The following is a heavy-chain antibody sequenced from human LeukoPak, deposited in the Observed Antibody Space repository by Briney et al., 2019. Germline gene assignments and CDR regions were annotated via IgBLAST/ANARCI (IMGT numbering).Heavy chain of an antibody. Sequence: ASVTVSCKVSGYTLTELSMHWVRQAPGKGLEWMGGFDPEDGETIYAQKFQGRVTMTKDTSTDTAYMELSSVRSEDTAVYYCATWGQTPGGAFDVWGQGTMVTVSS. J-gene: IGHJ3*01. D-gene: IGHD3-10*01. CDR3: ATWGQTPGGAFDV. CDR2: FDPEDGET. CDR1: GYTLTELS. V-gene: IGHV1-24*01.